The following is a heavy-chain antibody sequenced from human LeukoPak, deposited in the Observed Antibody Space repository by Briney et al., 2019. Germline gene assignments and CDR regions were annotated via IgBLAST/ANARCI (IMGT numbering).Heavy chain of an antibody. Sequence: SETLSLTCTVSGGSISSSGYYWGWIRQPPGKGLEWIGSISSGGSTHYIPSLKSRVTISVDTSKNQFSLKLSSVTAADTAVYYCARRSYDGSGYYYVDYWGQGTQVTVSS. D-gene: IGHD3-22*01. CDR1: GGSISSSGYY. CDR3: ARRSYDGSGYYYVDY. CDR2: ISSGGST. J-gene: IGHJ4*02. V-gene: IGHV4-39*01.